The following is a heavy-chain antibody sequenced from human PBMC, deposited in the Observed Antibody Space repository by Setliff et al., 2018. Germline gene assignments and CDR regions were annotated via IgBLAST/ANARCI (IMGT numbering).Heavy chain of an antibody. V-gene: IGHV1-18*01. CDR3: ARDLYNSGSDY. J-gene: IGHJ4*02. Sequence: GASVKVSCKASGGTFSSYAISWVRQAPGQGLEWMGWISAYNGNTNYAQKPQGRVTMTTDTSTSTAYMELRSLRSDDTAVYYCARDLYNSGSDYWGQGTLVTVS. D-gene: IGHD6-25*01. CDR1: GGTFSSYA. CDR2: ISAYNGNT.